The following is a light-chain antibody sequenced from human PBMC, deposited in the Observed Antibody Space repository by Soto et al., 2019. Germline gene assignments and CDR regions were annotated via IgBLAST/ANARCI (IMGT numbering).Light chain of an antibody. Sequence: DIQMTQSPSSLSASVGDRVTITCRATQDITNYLAWYQQKPGKAPKLLIYRASVLESGVPSRFIGGGSGTNFSLIISYLQSEDFATYYCQQYNSFPQTFGQGTKLEIK. CDR2: RAS. J-gene: IGKJ2*01. V-gene: IGKV1-16*01. CDR1: QDITNY. CDR3: QQYNSFPQT.